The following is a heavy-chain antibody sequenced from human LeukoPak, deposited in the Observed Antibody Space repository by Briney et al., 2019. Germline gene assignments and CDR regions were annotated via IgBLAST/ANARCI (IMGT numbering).Heavy chain of an antibody. CDR1: GGSISSYY. CDR2: IYYTGHT. V-gene: IGHV4-59*01. D-gene: IGHD3-9*01. Sequence: SETLSLTCTVSGGSISSYYWSWIRQSPGAGLEWFGYIYYTGHTNYNPSLKNRVTMTLDTSKNQFSLKMTSVTAADTAVYYCASIVVLTGMGWYFQYWGQGTLVSVSS. CDR3: ASIVVLTGMGWYFQY. J-gene: IGHJ1*01.